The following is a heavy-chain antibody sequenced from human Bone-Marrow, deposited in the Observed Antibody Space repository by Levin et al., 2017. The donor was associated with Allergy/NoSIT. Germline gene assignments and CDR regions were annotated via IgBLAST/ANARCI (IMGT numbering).Heavy chain of an antibody. D-gene: IGHD3-3*01. V-gene: IGHV3-64*02. J-gene: IGHJ6*03. CDR3: ARSYKSYEDYMDV. CDR1: GGTFSTYV. CDR2: ISDNGNSI. Sequence: GGSLRLSCAASGGTFSTYVMHWVRQAPGKGLEYVSAISDNGNSIYYIDSVKGRFTISRDNSKNTLYLQMGSLRTEDMGVYYCARSYKSYEDYMDVWGKGTTVTVSS.